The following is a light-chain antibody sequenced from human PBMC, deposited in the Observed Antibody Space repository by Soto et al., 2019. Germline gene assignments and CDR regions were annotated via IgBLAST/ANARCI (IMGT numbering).Light chain of an antibody. V-gene: IGKV3-20*01. Sequence: EVVLTQSPGTLSLSPGERATLSCRTSQSVVNYQLAWYRQKPGQAPRLLIYNTFHRATGIPDRFSGTGSETDLTLTISGLEPEDFAVYHCQQYGALPPTFGQGTKVDIK. CDR3: QQYGALPPT. J-gene: IGKJ1*01. CDR2: NTF. CDR1: QSVVNYQ.